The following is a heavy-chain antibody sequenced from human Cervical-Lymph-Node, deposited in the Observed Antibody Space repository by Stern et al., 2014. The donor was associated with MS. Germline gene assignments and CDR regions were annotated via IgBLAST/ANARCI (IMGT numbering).Heavy chain of an antibody. D-gene: IGHD3-3*01. Sequence: VQLVESGGGLVQPGRSLRLSCAASGFTFSSYAMHWVRQAPGKGLEWVAVISYDGSNKYYADSVKGRFTISRDNSKNTLYLQMNSLRAEDTAVYYCARDLLTYYDFWSGQNPFDYWGQGTLVTVSS. CDR3: ARDLLTYYDFWSGQNPFDY. CDR2: ISYDGSNK. V-gene: IGHV3-30-3*01. J-gene: IGHJ4*02. CDR1: GFTFSSYA.